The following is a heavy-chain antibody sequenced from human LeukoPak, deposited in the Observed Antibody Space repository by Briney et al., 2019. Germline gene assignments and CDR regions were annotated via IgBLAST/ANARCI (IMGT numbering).Heavy chain of an antibody. J-gene: IGHJ5*02. V-gene: IGHV1-69*13. Sequence: GASVKVSCKASGGTFSSYAISWVRQAPGQGLEWMGGIIPIFGTANCAQKFQGRVTITADESTSTAYMELSSLRSEDTAVYYCARDPAVAAAGTHHSPRGYNWFDPWGQGTLVTVSS. CDR3: ARDPAVAAAGTHHSPRGYNWFDP. D-gene: IGHD6-13*01. CDR1: GGTFSSYA. CDR2: IIPIFGTA.